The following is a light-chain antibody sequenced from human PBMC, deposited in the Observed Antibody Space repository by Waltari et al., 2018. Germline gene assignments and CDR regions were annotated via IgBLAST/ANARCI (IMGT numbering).Light chain of an antibody. CDR3: QQYNSYSLLT. V-gene: IGKV1-5*03. CDR1: KSIINW. CDR2: HAS. J-gene: IGKJ4*01. Sequence: DIQMTQSPSTLSASVGDRVTITCRASKSIINWLAWYQQKPGKAPKLLIYHASTLESGVPSRFSGSGSGTEFTLTINSLQPDDFATYYCQQYNSYSLLTFGGGTKVEIK.